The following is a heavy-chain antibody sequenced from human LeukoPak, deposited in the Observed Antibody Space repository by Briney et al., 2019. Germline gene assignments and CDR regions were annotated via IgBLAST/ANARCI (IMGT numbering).Heavy chain of an antibody. CDR2: INPSGGST. D-gene: IGHD3-10*01. Sequence: ASVKVSCKASGYTFTSYYMHWVRQAPGQGLEWMGIINPSGGSTSYAQKFQGRVTMTRDMSTSTDYMELSSLRSEDTAVYYCARDLAMVRGVILNWFDPWGQGTLVTVSS. CDR1: GYTFTSYY. J-gene: IGHJ5*02. CDR3: ARDLAMVRGVILNWFDP. V-gene: IGHV1-46*01.